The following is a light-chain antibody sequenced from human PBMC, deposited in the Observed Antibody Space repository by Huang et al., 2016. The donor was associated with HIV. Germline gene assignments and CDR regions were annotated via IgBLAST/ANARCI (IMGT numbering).Light chain of an antibody. CDR3: QQYNNWPPIT. CDR2: GAS. CDR1: QSVNNN. V-gene: IGKV3-15*01. Sequence: ETVMTQSPGTLSVSPGERVTLSCRASQSVNNNLAWYQQRPGQAPRLVIYGASTRASGIPAMFSASGSGTEFSLTISSLQSEDFAVYYCQQYNNWPPITFGQGTRLEIK. J-gene: IGKJ5*01.